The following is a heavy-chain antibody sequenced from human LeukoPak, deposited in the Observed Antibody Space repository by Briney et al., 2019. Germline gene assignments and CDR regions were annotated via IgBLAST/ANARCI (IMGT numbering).Heavy chain of an antibody. V-gene: IGHV3-23*01. CDR2: ISGSGTGT. D-gene: IGHD5-24*01. CDR3: AKAQEDGYNYNAFDM. Sequence: GGSLRLSWAASGXTFSRFAVSWVRQAPGKGLEWVSAISGSGTGTYYVGSVKGRFTTSRDNSKNTLYLQMSSLRAEDTAVYYCAKAQEDGYNYNAFDMWGQGTKVTVSS. CDR1: GXTFSRFA. J-gene: IGHJ3*02.